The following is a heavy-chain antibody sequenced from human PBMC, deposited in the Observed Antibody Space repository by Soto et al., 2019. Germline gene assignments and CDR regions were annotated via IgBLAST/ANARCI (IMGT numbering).Heavy chain of an antibody. J-gene: IGHJ4*02. CDR3: ARKNPGREWELPDY. V-gene: IGHV3-30*03. CDR2: TTSDGARI. D-gene: IGHD1-26*01. CDR1: GFAFSTYG. Sequence: GGSLRLSCSASGFAFSTYGMHWVRQAPGKGLEWVAVTTSDGARINYADSVKGRFTISRDNSRTTLYLQMNSLRIDDTAVYYCARKNPGREWELPDYWGQGTLVTVSS.